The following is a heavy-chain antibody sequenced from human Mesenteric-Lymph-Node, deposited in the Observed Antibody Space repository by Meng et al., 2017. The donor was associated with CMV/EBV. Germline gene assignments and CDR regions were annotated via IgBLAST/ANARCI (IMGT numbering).Heavy chain of an antibody. V-gene: IGHV3-74*01. J-gene: IGHJ4*02. D-gene: IGHD5-18*01. CDR1: GFTFSSYW. CDR2: INSDGSST. Sequence: GESLKISCAASGFTFSSYWMHWVRQAPGKGLVWVSRINSDGSSTSYADSVKGRFTISRDNAKNTLYLQMNSLRAEDTAVYYCAKSREGDRLWFAYWGQGTLVTVSS. CDR3: AKSREGDRLWFAY.